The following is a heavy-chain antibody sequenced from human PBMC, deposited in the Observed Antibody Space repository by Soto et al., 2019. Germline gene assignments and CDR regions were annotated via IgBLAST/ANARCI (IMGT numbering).Heavy chain of an antibody. Sequence: EAQLVESGGTLVQPGGSLRLSCVASGFTFSSYSMNWVRQAPGKGLEWVAYISPSDTTIYYADSVKGRFTISRDDSKNSVYLQMNSLRVDDTALYYCARLLYDSDDYVGYWGQGTLVTVSA. CDR2: ISPSDTTI. CDR1: GFTFSSYS. CDR3: ARLLYDSDDYVGY. V-gene: IGHV3-48*01. J-gene: IGHJ4*02. D-gene: IGHD3-10*02.